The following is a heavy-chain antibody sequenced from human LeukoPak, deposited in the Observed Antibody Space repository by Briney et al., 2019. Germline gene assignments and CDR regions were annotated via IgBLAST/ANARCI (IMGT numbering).Heavy chain of an antibody. J-gene: IGHJ3*02. Sequence: PSETLSLTCAVYGGSFSGYYWSWIRQPPGKGLEWIGEINHSGSTNYNPSLKSRVTISVDTSKNQFSLKLSSVTAADTAVYYRREAAAGTLDAFDIWGQGTMVTVSS. V-gene: IGHV4-34*01. CDR1: GGSFSGYY. CDR2: INHSGST. D-gene: IGHD6-13*01. CDR3: REAAAGTLDAFDI.